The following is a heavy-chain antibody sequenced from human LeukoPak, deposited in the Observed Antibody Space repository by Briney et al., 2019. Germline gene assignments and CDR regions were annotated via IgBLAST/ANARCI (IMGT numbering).Heavy chain of an antibody. J-gene: IGHJ4*02. CDR2: IYYSGKT. D-gene: IGHD3-3*01. CDR3: ARLPLSMSGYPPDY. Sequence: SETLSLTCAVYGGSFSGYSWGWIRQPPRKGLEWIASIYYSGKTYYTPSLKSRVIISVDTSKNQFSLRLNSVTAADTAVYYCARLPLSMSGYPPDYWGQGTLVTVSS. CDR1: GGSFSGYS. V-gene: IGHV4-39*01.